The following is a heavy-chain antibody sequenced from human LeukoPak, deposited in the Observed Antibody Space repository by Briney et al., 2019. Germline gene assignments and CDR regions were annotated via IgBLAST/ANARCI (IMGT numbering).Heavy chain of an antibody. J-gene: IGHJ4*02. CDR2: IYYSGST. CDR1: GGSISSADYS. CDR3: ARAKSQRGYTYGPHTYFDY. V-gene: IGHV4-30-4*01. Sequence: SQTLSLTCTVSGGSISSADYSWSWIRQPPGKGLEWIGNIYYSGSTYYNPSLKSRVTISVDTSKNQFSLRLSSVTAADTAVYYCARAKSQRGYTYGPHTYFDYWGQGTLVTASS. D-gene: IGHD5-18*01.